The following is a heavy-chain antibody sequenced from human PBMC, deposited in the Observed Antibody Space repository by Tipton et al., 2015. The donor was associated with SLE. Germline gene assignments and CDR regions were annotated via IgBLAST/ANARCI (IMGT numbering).Heavy chain of an antibody. CDR2: IYNTGAT. CDR1: GGSITSGSYY. Sequence: TLSLTCTVSGGSITSGSYYWSWIRQPAGQGLEWIGRIYNTGATYYNPPLKSRVSMSVDTSKNQISLRLNSVTAADTAVYYCARVDRGPRNFELWGRGTLVTVSS. J-gene: IGHJ2*01. D-gene: IGHD1-26*01. CDR3: ARVDRGPRNFEL. V-gene: IGHV4-61*02.